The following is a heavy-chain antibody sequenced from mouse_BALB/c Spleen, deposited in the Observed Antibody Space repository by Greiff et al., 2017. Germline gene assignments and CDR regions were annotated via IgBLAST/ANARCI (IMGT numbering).Heavy chain of an antibody. V-gene: IGHV14-3*02. J-gene: IGHJ2*01. D-gene: IGHD2-12*01. CDR1: GFNIKDTY. CDR3: ARKETTRYYFDY. CDR2: IDPANGNT. Sequence: EVQLQQSGAELVKPGASVKLSCTASGFNIKDTYMHWVKQRPEQGLEWIGRIDPANGNTKYDPKFKGKATLTADTSSSTAYMQLSSLTSEDSAIYYCARKETTRYYFDYWGQGTTLTVSS.